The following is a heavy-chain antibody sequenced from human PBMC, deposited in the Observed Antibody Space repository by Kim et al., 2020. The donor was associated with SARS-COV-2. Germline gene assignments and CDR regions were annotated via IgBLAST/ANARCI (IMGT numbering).Heavy chain of an antibody. V-gene: IGHV3-53*01. Sequence: GVSLRLSCAASGFTVSSNYMSWVRQAPGKGLEWVSVIYSGGSTYYADSVKGRFTISRDNSKNTLYLQMNSLRAEDTAVYYCASLSITMIRAFDIWGQGTMVTVSS. CDR2: IYSGGST. CDR3: ASLSITMIRAFDI. CDR1: GFTVSSNY. J-gene: IGHJ3*02. D-gene: IGHD3-22*01.